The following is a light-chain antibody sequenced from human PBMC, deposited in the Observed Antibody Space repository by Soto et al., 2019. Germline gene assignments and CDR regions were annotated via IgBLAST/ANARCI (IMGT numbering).Light chain of an antibody. CDR1: QSISDT. CDR3: QQYGSSPPRT. Sequence: EIVMTQSPATLSVSPGGRATLSCRASQSISDTLAWYQQKPGQAPRLLIHGASTRAPGFPARFSGSGSGTDFTLTFSRLEPEDFAVYYCQQYGSSPPRTFGQGTKVDIK. CDR2: GAS. V-gene: IGKV3-15*01. J-gene: IGKJ1*01.